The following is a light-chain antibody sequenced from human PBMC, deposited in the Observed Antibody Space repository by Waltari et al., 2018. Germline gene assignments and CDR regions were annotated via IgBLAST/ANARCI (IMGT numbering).Light chain of an antibody. Sequence: QPVLTQPPSSSASPGESARLTCTLPSDINVGDFNIYWYQQKPGSPPRFLLYYNSDSEKAQGSVVPVRFSGSKDASANAGILLISGLQSEDEADYYCMFWPSNVWVFGGGTKLTVL. V-gene: IGLV5-37*01. CDR3: MFWPSNVWV. CDR2: YNSDSEK. J-gene: IGLJ3*02. CDR1: SDINVGDFN.